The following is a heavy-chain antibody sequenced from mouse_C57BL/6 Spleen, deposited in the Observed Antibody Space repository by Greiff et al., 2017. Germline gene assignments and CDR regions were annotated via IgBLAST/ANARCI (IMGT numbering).Heavy chain of an antibody. J-gene: IGHJ2*01. CDR1: GYTFTSYW. V-gene: IGHV1-69*01. CDR2: IDPSDSYT. CDR3: ARKKDYYGNYHFDY. D-gene: IGHD2-1*01. Sequence: VQLQQPGAELVMPGASVKLSCKASGYTFTSYWMHWVKQRPGQGLEWIGEIDPSDSYTNYNQKFKGKSTLTVDKSSSTAYMQLSSLTSEDSAVYYCARKKDYYGNYHFDYWGQGTTLTVSS.